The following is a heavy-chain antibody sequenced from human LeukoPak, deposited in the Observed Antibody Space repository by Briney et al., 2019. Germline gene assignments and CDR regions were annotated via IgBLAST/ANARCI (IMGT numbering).Heavy chain of an antibody. Sequence: PGGSLRLSCAVSGFTFSSYAMSWVRQAPGKGLEWVAVISYDGSDKYYADSVKGRFTISRDYSKNTLYLQMNSLRAEDTAVYYCARSLEPAAFYYYGMDVWGQGTTVTVSS. CDR3: ARSLEPAAFYYYGMDV. D-gene: IGHD2-2*01. V-gene: IGHV3-30*04. CDR2: ISYDGSDK. CDR1: GFTFSSYA. J-gene: IGHJ6*02.